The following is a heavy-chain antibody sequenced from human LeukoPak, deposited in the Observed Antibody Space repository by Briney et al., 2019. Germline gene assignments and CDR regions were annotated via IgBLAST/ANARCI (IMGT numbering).Heavy chain of an antibody. CDR3: ARLLGNWNDFTYSYSYMAV. D-gene: IGHD1-1*01. CDR1: GFTFSSYW. V-gene: IGHV3-7*01. J-gene: IGHJ6*03. Sequence: GGSLRLSCAASGFTFSSYWMSWVRQAPGKGLEWVANIKQDGSEKYYVDSVKGRFTLSRDNSKNTLFLEMNNLRAEDTAVYYCARLLGNWNDFTYSYSYMAVWGKGTTVTISS. CDR2: IKQDGSEK.